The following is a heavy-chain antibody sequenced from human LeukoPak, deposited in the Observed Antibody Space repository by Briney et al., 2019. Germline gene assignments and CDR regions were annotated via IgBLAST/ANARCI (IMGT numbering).Heavy chain of an antibody. CDR1: GFTFSSYA. Sequence: GRSLRLSCAASGFTFSSYAMHWVCQAPGKGLEWVAVISYDGSNKYYADSVKGRFTISRDNSKNTLYLQMNSLRAEDTAVYYCARGQGSSSWSAAGYWGQGTLVTVSS. V-gene: IGHV3-30*04. D-gene: IGHD6-13*01. J-gene: IGHJ4*02. CDR2: ISYDGSNK. CDR3: ARGQGSSSWSAAGY.